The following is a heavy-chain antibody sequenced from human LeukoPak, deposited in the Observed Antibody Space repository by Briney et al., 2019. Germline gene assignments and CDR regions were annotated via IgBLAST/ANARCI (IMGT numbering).Heavy chain of an antibody. J-gene: IGHJ4*02. CDR3: ARYNSWGRGFAAVDY. D-gene: IGHD3-10*01. CDR2: IYYTGST. V-gene: IGHV4-59*01. Sequence: SETLSLTCSVSGGSINNYCCSWIRQAPGQGLEWIGYIYYTGSTNGNTTYNPSLKSRVTISVAPSKNQLSLNQSSVSAARTPLYECARYNSWGRGFAAVDYWGQGTLVTVSS. CDR1: GGSINNYC.